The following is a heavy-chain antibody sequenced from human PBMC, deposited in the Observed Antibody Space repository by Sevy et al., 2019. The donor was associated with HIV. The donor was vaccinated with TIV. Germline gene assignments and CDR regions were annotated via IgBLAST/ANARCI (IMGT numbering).Heavy chain of an antibody. D-gene: IGHD6-19*01. V-gene: IGHV4-39*01. CDR3: NGGASSGWYEDY. Sequence: SETLSLTCTVSGGSISSSDYYWGWIRQPPGKGLEWIGIIYYSGNSYYNPSLKSRVTISVDTSKNQFSLNLSSATAADTAAYYCNGGASSGWYEDYWGQGTLVTVSS. CDR2: IYYSGNS. J-gene: IGHJ4*02. CDR1: GGSISSSDYY.